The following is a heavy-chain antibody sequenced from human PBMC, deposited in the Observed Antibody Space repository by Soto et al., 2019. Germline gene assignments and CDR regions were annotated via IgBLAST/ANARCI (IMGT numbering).Heavy chain of an antibody. J-gene: IGHJ1*01. CDR1: GDSITSIYH. CDR2: IYHSGTT. Sequence: PSEPLSPTCAVSGDSITSIYHWVWIRQPPGRGREGVASIYHSGTTYYNPSVKSRVTISGDTSNNQFSLNLRSVTAADSALYYCARTDNVGYYQHFGQGNLVTVSS. V-gene: IGHV4-38-2*01. D-gene: IGHD3-3*01. CDR3: ARTDNVGYYQH.